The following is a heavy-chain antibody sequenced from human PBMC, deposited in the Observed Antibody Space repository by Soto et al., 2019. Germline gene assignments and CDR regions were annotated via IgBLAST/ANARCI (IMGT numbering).Heavy chain of an antibody. CDR2: IYYSGST. J-gene: IGHJ4*02. V-gene: IGHV4-59*06. CDR3: ARVKLWGSYYFDY. D-gene: IGHD2-21*01. CDR1: GGSISSYY. Sequence: QVQLQESGPGLVKPSETLSLTCTVSGGSISSYYWSWIRQHPGKGLEWIGYIYYSGSTYYNPSLKSRVTISVDTSKNQFSLKLSSVTAADTAVYYCARVKLWGSYYFDYWGQGTLVTVSS.